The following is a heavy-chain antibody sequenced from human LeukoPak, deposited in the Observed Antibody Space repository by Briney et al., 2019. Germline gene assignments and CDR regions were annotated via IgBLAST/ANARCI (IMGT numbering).Heavy chain of an antibody. CDR1: VSSFLHAL. Sequence: PRGSLRLPCEPSVSSFLHALIRWVRQLPGRGLEWIALLKRMTERETPQSAAPVKGRLNVSRNDAENTLFRQMDSRKIDDTAVYYCIANLDYWGQGNLVTVSS. CDR3: IANLDY. V-gene: IGHV3-15*01. J-gene: IGHJ4*02. CDR2: LKRMTERETP. D-gene: IGHD1-1*01.